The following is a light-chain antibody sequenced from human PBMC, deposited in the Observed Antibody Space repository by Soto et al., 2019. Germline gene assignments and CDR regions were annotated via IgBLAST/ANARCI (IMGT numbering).Light chain of an antibody. CDR2: AAS. CDR1: RSVGNN. CDR3: QQHADWPLT. J-gene: IGKJ4*01. V-gene: IGKV3-11*01. Sequence: EIVLTQSPATLSLSPGERATLSCRASRSVGNNLAWYQKKPGQAPGLLIYAASTRATGIPARFSGSGSGTDFTLTSSSLEPEDFAVYYCQQHADWPLTFGGGTKVAIK.